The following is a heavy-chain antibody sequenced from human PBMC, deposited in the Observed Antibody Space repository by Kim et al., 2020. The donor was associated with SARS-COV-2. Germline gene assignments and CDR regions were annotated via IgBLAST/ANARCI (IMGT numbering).Heavy chain of an antibody. CDR1: GGTFSSYA. V-gene: IGHV1-69*13. CDR3: ARGGGYSGYDPYFGMDV. D-gene: IGHD5-12*01. J-gene: IGHJ6*02. CDR2: IIPIFGTA. Sequence: SVKVSCKASGGTFSSYAISWVRQAPGQGLEWMGGIIPIFGTANYAQKFQGRVTITADESTSTAYMELSSLRSEDTAVYYCARGGGYSGYDPYFGMDVWGQGTTVTVSS.